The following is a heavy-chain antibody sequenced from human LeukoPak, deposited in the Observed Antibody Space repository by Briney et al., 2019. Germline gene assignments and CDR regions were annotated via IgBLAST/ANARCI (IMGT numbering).Heavy chain of an antibody. CDR1: GFTVSSNY. CDR2: IKSKTDGGTT. J-gene: IGHJ4*02. Sequence: GGSLRLSCAASGFTVSSNYMSWVRQAPGKGLEWVGRIKSKTDGGTTDYAAPVKGGFTISRDDSKNTLYLQMNSLKTEDTAVYYCTTEVVVAINFDYWGQGTLVTVSS. CDR3: TTEVVVAINFDY. D-gene: IGHD2-15*01. V-gene: IGHV3-15*01.